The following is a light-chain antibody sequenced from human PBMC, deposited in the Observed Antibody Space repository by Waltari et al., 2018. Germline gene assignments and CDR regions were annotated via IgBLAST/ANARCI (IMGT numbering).Light chain of an antibody. CDR3: QQYFVTPFT. CDR2: WAS. Sequence: DIVMTQSPDSLAVSLGERATINCRSSQNIMYSSNNQNFLAWYQQKPGQPPKLLIYWASTLQSGVPDRVTGSWSGTDFTLTISSLQPEDVATYYCQQYFVTPFTFGPGTKVEVK. V-gene: IGKV4-1*01. CDR1: QNIMYSSNNQNF. J-gene: IGKJ3*01.